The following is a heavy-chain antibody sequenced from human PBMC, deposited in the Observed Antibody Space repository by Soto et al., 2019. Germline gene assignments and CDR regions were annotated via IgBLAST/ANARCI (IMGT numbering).Heavy chain of an antibody. Sequence: SETLSLTCAVSGYSISSGYYWGWIRQPPGKGLEWLGSIFHSGTTYDNPSLKSRVTISVDMSNNQFSLKLTSVTAADTAVYYCARRLDDSRGYYYFDYWGQGTLVTVSS. CDR1: GYSISSGYY. CDR3: ARRLDDSRGYYYFDY. J-gene: IGHJ4*02. CDR2: IFHSGTT. V-gene: IGHV4-38-2*01. D-gene: IGHD3-22*01.